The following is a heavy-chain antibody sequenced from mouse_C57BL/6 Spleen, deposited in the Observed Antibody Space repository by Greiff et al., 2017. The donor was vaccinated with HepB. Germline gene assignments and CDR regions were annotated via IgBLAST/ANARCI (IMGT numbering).Heavy chain of an antibody. CDR2: INPSSGYT. J-gene: IGHJ1*03. D-gene: IGHD3-3*01. CDR1: GYTFTSYW. Sequence: QVQLKESGAELAKPGASVKLSCKASGYTFTSYWMHWVKQRPGQGLEWIGYINPSSGYTKYNQKFKDKATLTADKSSSTAYMQLSSLTYEDSAVYFCASWGCCNLDLYCCVGGRGTTDSVSS. V-gene: IGHV1-7*01. CDR3: ASWGCCNLDLYCCV.